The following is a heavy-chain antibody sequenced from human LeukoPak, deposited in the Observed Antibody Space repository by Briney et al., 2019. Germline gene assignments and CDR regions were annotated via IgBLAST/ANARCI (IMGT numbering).Heavy chain of an antibody. CDR1: GGTFSSYA. CDR2: IIPIFGTA. V-gene: IGHV1-69*01. J-gene: IGHJ4*02. CDR3: ARESCSGGSCYFDY. Sequence: SVKVSCKASGGTFSSYAISWVRQAPGQGLEWMGGIIPIFGTANYAQKFQGRVTITADESTSTAYMELRSLRSDDTAVYYCARESCSGGSCYFDYWGQGTLVTVSS. D-gene: IGHD2-15*01.